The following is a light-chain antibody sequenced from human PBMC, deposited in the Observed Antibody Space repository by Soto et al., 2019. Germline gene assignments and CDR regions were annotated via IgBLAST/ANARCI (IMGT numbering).Light chain of an antibody. V-gene: IGLV2-14*03. CDR2: DVS. J-gene: IGLJ1*01. CDR1: NNDIGADKF. Sequence: QSVLTQPASVSGSPGQSITITCTGSNNDIGADKFVSWYRQHPGDAPKLLIFDVSNRPSGVSHRFSGSKSGNTASLTISRLPAEDESDYYCTSFTPNLSFVFGTGTKVTVL. CDR3: TSFTPNLSFV.